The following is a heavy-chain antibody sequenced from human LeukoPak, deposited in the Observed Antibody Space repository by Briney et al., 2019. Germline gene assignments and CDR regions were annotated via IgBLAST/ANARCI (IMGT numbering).Heavy chain of an antibody. V-gene: IGHV3-23*01. D-gene: IGHD1-26*01. J-gene: IGHJ3*01. CDR3: AKGSREWELLAAFDF. Sequence: GGSLRLSCAVSGFSFSTYGRSWVRQAPGKGLECVSGISGIGARKDYADSVKGRFTISRDNAKNTLYLQMSSLRVEDTAVYYCAKGSREWELLAAFDFWGQGTMVTVSS. CDR2: ISGIGARK. CDR1: GFSFSTYG.